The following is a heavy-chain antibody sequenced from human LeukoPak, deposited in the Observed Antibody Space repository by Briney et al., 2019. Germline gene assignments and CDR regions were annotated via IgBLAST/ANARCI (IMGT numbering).Heavy chain of an antibody. V-gene: IGHV3-66*02. D-gene: IGHD6-13*01. CDR1: GFTVSSNY. CDR2: FYSGGST. Sequence: GGSLRLSCAASGFTVSSNYMSWVRQAPGRGVGGVSGFYSGGSTYYADSVKGRFIISRDNSKNTLYLQMNSLRAEDTAVYYCAREYSSSWYGTYFDYWGQGTLVTVSS. J-gene: IGHJ4*02. CDR3: AREYSSSWYGTYFDY.